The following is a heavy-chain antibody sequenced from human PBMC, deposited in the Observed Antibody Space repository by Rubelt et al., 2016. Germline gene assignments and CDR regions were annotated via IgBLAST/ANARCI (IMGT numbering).Heavy chain of an antibody. D-gene: IGHD1-26*01. J-gene: IGHJ3*02. CDR1: GFSFSNYW. Sequence: VQLVESGGGLGQPGGSLRLSCAASGFSFSNYWMTWVRQAPGKGLEWVANMNQDGSEKDYVDSVKGRFTISRDNAKNSLYLQMNSRRADDTALYYCARDPSPVIVGVYYDAFDIWGQGTMVTVSS. V-gene: IGHV3-7*01. CDR3: ARDPSPVIVGVYYDAFDI. CDR2: MNQDGSEK.